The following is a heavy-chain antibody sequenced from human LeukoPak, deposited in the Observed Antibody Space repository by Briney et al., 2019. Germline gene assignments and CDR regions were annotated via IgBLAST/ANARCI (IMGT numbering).Heavy chain of an antibody. D-gene: IGHD6-19*01. CDR2: IYYSGST. V-gene: IGHV4-59*01. CDR3: ASTKKWLAFDI. J-gene: IGHJ3*02. Sequence: PSETLSLTCTVSGGSISSYYWSWIRQPPGKGLEWIGYIYYSGSTNYNPSLKSRVTISVDTSKNQFSLKLTSVTAADTAVYYCASTKKWLAFDIWGQGTMVTVSS. CDR1: GGSISSYY.